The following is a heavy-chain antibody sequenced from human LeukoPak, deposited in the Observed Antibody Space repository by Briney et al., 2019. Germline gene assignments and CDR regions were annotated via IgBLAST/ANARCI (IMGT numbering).Heavy chain of an antibody. CDR2: IRSKPHGGTT. CDR1: GFTFGDYA. J-gene: IGHJ5*02. CDR3: STYYYDSSGYRWFDP. V-gene: IGHV3-49*04. D-gene: IGHD3-22*01. Sequence: GGSLRLSCTASGFTFGDYAVSWVRQAPGKGLEWVGFIRSKPHGGTTEYAASVKGRFTISRDNSKSIAYLQMNSLKTEDTAVYYCSTYYYDSSGYRWFDPWGQGTLVTVSS.